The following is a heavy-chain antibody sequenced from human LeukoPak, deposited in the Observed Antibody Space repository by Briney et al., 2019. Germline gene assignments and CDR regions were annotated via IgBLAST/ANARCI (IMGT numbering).Heavy chain of an antibody. J-gene: IGHJ4*02. CDR3: AREGGYSGYDYIDY. Sequence: ASVKVSCKASGYTFTGYYMHWVRQAPGQGLEWMGWINPNSGGTNYAQKFQGRVTMTRDTSISTAYMELSRLRSDDTAVYYCAREGGYSGYDYIDYWGQGTLVIVSS. V-gene: IGHV1-2*02. CDR1: GYTFTGYY. CDR2: INPNSGGT. D-gene: IGHD5-12*01.